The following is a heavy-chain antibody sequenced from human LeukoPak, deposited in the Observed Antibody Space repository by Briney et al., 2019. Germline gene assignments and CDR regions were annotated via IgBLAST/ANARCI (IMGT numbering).Heavy chain of an antibody. CDR3: ARARNRGGDSSGWYMDYYYYMDV. D-gene: IGHD6-19*01. J-gene: IGHJ6*03. CDR1: GGSISSSSYY. Sequence: ETLSLTCTVSGGSISSSSYYWGWIRQPPGKGLEWIGSIYYSGSTYYNPSLKSRVTISVDTSKNQFSLKLSSVAAADTAVYYCARARNRGGDSSGWYMDYYYYMDVWGKGTTVTVSS. V-gene: IGHV4-39*07. CDR2: IYYSGST.